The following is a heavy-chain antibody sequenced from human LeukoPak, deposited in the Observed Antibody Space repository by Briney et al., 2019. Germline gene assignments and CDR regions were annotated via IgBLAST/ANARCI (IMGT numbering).Heavy chain of an antibody. V-gene: IGHV4-59*01. CDR1: GGSISSYY. CDR2: IYYSGST. J-gene: IGHJ4*02. D-gene: IGHD3/OR15-3a*01. Sequence: SETLSLTCTVSGGSISSYYWSWIRQPPGKGLEWIGYIYYSGSTNYNPSLKSRVTISVDTSKNQFSLKLSSVTAADTAVYYCAGRTWTHLDYWGQGTLVTVSS. CDR3: AGRTWTHLDY.